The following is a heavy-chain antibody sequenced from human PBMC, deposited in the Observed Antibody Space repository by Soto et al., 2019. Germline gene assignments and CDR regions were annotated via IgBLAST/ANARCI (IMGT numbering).Heavy chain of an antibody. CDR2: IVVGSGNT. J-gene: IGHJ4*02. CDR3: AVTLWDSSGYYYNDY. V-gene: IGHV1-58*01. Sequence: SVKVSCKASGFTFTSSAVQWVRQARGQRLEWIGWIVVGSGNTNYAQKFQERVTITRDMSTSTAYMELSSLRSEDTAVYYCAVTLWDSSGYYYNDYWGQGTLVTVSS. D-gene: IGHD3-22*01. CDR1: GFTFTSSA.